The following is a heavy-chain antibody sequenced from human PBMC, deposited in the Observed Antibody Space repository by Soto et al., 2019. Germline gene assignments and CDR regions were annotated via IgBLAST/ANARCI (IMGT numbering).Heavy chain of an antibody. Sequence: EVQLVESGGGLVQPGGSLRVSCAASGFTLRSHRIHWVRQVPGKGLEWVSRIDTDGGGTSYADSVKGRFTISTDNAKNMVNLQMNGLRGEDTAVYYCATVFDLWGQGTLVTVSS. CDR1: GFTLRSHR. J-gene: IGHJ5*02. V-gene: IGHV3-74*01. CDR3: ATVFDL. CDR2: IDTDGGGT.